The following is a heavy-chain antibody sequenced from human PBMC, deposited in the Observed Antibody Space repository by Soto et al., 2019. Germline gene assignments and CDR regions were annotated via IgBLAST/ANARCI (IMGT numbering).Heavy chain of an antibody. CDR2: ISGSGGST. Sequence: EVHLLESGGGLVQPGGSLRLSCAASGFTFAGYSTMSWVRQAPGKGLEWVSSISGSGGSTYYADSVKGRFTISRDNSKNTLYPQMNPLSAEDTAFYYGAKDRGGFAGGWQYFDYWGQGALVTVSS. CDR1: GFTFAGYST. V-gene: IGHV3-23*01. D-gene: IGHD6-19*01. CDR3: AKDRGGFAGGWQYFDY. J-gene: IGHJ4*02.